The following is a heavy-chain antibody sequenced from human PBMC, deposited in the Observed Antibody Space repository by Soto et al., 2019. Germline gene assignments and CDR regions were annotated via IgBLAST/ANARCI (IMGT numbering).Heavy chain of an antibody. V-gene: IGHV3-48*02. D-gene: IGHD5-18*01. J-gene: IGHJ4*02. CDR2: ISSSSSTI. Sequence: GGSLRLSCAASGFTFSSYSMNWVRQAPGKGLEWVSYISSSSSTIYYADSVKGRFTISRDNAKNSLYLQMNSLRDEDTAVYYCAGGTSGYSYGYPDYWGQGTLVTVSS. CDR3: AGGTSGYSYGYPDY. CDR1: GFTFSSYS.